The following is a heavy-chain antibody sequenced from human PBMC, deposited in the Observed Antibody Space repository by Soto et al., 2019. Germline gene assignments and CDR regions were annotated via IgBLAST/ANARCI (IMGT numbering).Heavy chain of an antibody. Sequence: EVQLVQSGGGLVKPGGSLRLSCAASGFIFSDAWMTWVRQAPGKGLEWVGRIKSKTDSGTKDCAAPVKGRFTNSRDDSKNTLYLQMNSLKTEDTAVYYCTSLYGVWGQGTTVTVSS. CDR2: IKSKTDSGTK. V-gene: IGHV3-15*07. D-gene: IGHD2-2*02. CDR1: GFIFSDAW. CDR3: TSLYGV. J-gene: IGHJ6*02.